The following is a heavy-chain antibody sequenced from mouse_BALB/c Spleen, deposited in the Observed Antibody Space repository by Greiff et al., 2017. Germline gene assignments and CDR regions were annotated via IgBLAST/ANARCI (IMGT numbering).Heavy chain of an antibody. D-gene: IGHD6-5*01. CDR1: GYSFTGYN. V-gene: IGHV1-39*01. J-gene: IGHJ4*01. CDR3: ARIAYSPYAMDY. Sequence: VHVKQSGPELEKPGASVKISCKASGYSFTGYNMNWVKQSNGKSLEWIGNIDPYYGGTSYNQKFKGKATLTVDKSSSTAYMQLKSLTSEDSAVYYCARIAYSPYAMDYWGQGTSVTVSS. CDR2: IDPYYGGT.